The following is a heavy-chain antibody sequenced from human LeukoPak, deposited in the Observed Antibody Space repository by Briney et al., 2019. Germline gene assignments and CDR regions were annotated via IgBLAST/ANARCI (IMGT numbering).Heavy chain of an antibody. CDR1: GFTFSSYA. CDR3: AKDSYYYGSGLDY. D-gene: IGHD3-10*01. J-gene: IGHJ4*02. Sequence: QPGGSLRLSCAASGFTFSSYAMSWVRQVPGKGLEWVSAISGSGGSTYYADSVKGRFTISRDNSKNTLYLQMNSLRAEDTAVYYCAKDSYYYGSGLDYWGQGTLVTVSS. V-gene: IGHV3-23*01. CDR2: ISGSGGST.